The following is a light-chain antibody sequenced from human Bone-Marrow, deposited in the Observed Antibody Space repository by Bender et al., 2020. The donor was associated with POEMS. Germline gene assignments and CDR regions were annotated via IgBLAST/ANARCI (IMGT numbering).Light chain of an antibody. CDR1: SSNIGGNA. V-gene: IGLV1-44*01. CDR3: SAWYGILNGWV. Sequence: QSVLTQPPSASGTPGQRVTISCSGSSSNIGGNAVNWWQQLPGTAPKLLIYGNDQRPSGVPDRFSGSKSGTSASLAISGLQSEDEADYFCSAWYGILNGWVFGGGTELTVL. CDR2: GND. J-gene: IGLJ3*02.